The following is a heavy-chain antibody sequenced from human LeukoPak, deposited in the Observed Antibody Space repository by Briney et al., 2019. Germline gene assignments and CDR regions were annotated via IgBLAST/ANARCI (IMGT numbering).Heavy chain of an antibody. V-gene: IGHV3-7*01. Sequence: GGSLRLSCAASGFTFSSYWMSWVRQAPGKALEWVANIKQDGSEKYVDSVKGRFTISRDNTKNSLYLQMNSLRAEDTAVYYCAPDRGYSGYDLGYWGQGTLVTVSS. CDR3: APDRGYSGYDLGY. J-gene: IGHJ4*02. CDR2: IKQDGSEK. D-gene: IGHD5-12*01. CDR1: GFTFSSYW.